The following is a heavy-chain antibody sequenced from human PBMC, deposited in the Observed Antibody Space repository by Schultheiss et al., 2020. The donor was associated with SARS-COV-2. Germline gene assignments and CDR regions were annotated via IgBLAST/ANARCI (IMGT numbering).Heavy chain of an antibody. CDR2: ISNNGGET. Sequence: GGSLRLSCAASGLTVSSSFMTWVRQAPGKGLEYVSGISNNGGETFYADSVKGRFTISRDNSKNTVYLLMSSLRGEDTAVYHCVKARGSSTWRGLMDVWGKGTTVTVSS. J-gene: IGHJ6*04. V-gene: IGHV3-64D*06. CDR1: GLTVSSSF. D-gene: IGHD2-2*01. CDR3: VKARGSSTWRGLMDV.